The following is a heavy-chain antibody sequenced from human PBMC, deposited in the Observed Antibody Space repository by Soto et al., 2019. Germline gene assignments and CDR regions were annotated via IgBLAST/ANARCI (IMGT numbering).Heavy chain of an antibody. CDR2: ISGYNGDT. V-gene: IGHV1-18*01. Sequence: QGQLVQSGPEAKKPGASVKVSCKASGYTFSRYGISWVRQAPGQRLEWMGWISGYNGDTKYTQKVQGRVTMTIDTSTYTANMALRSRSFDDRAIYYCAKNGQTPYYYNGMAVWGQGTTFTVSS. D-gene: IGHD2-15*01. CDR3: AKNGQTPYYYNGMAV. J-gene: IGHJ6*02. CDR1: GYTFSRYG.